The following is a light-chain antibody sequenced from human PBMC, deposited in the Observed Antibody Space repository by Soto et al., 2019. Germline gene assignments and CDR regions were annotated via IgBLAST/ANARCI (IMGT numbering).Light chain of an antibody. CDR2: GAS. Sequence: EIVLTQSPGTLSLSPGERATLSCRASQSVSSSYLAWYQQKPGQAPRLLIYGASSRATGIPDRFSGSGSGTDFTLTISRVEPEDFAVYYCQQYGSQYTFGQGTKLEIK. J-gene: IGKJ2*01. V-gene: IGKV3-20*01. CDR1: QSVSSSY. CDR3: QQYGSQYT.